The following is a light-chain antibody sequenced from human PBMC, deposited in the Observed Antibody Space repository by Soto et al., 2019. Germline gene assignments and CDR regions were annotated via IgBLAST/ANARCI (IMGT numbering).Light chain of an antibody. CDR3: QQYNSYSLT. CDR2: KAS. V-gene: IGKV1-5*03. CDR1: QSISVW. J-gene: IGKJ4*01. Sequence: DVQMTQSPSTLSASVGDRVTVTCRASQSISVWLAWYQQKAGKAPNLLIYKASRLESGVPSRFSGSGSETEFTLTISSLQPDDFATYYCQQYNSYSLTFGGGTKVDI.